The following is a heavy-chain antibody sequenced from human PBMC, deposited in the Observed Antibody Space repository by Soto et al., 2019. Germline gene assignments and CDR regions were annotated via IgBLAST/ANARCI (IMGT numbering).Heavy chain of an antibody. CDR2: ISYDGSNK. Sequence: LRLSCAASGFTFSSYAMHWVRQAPGKGLEWVAVISYDGSNKYYTDSVKGRFTISRDNSKNTLYLQMNSLRAEDTAVYYCARGPSSLTRFDYWGQGTLVTVSS. J-gene: IGHJ4*02. V-gene: IGHV3-30-3*01. CDR3: ARGPSSLTRFDY. CDR1: GFTFSSYA. D-gene: IGHD2-2*01.